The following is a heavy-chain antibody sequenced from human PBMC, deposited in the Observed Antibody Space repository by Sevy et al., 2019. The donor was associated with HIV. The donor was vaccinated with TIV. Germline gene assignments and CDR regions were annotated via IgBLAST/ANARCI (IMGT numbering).Heavy chain of an antibody. CDR3: ARVLALGPRDP. CDR1: GYTFTGYY. CDR2: INPNSGGT. Sequence: ASVKVSCKASGYTFTGYYMHWVRQAPGQGLEWMGWINPNSGGTNYAQQFQGRVTMTRDTSISTAYMELSRLRSDDTAVYYCARVLALGPRDPWGQGTLVTVSS. D-gene: IGHD3-3*01. V-gene: IGHV1-2*02. J-gene: IGHJ5*02.